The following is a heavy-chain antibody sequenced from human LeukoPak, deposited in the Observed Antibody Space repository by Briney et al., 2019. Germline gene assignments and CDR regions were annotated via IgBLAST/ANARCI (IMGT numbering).Heavy chain of an antibody. CDR1: GLTFSNYA. CDR3: ARDLSERYSTDY. Sequence: QPGGSLRLSCAVSGLTFSNYAIHWVRQAPGKGLEWVAFISYDGITKYYADSVKGRFTISRDNSQNTLDLQMNSLRAEDTAVYYCARDLSERYSTDYWGQGTLVTVSS. CDR2: ISYDGITK. J-gene: IGHJ4*02. D-gene: IGHD1-26*01. V-gene: IGHV3-30-3*01.